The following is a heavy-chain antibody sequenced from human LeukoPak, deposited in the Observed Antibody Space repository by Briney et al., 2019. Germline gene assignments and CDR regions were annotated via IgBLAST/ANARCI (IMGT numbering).Heavy chain of an antibody. CDR2: IKQDGREK. J-gene: IGHJ6*02. Sequence: QPGGSLRLSCAASGFTFSSYWMSWVRQAPGKGLKWVANIKQDGREKYYVDSVKGRFTISRDNAKNSLYLQMNSLRAEDTAVYYCARGGNSWYSYYYGMDVWGQGTTVTVSS. CDR3: ARGGNSWYSYYYGMDV. CDR1: GFTFSSYW. V-gene: IGHV3-7*04. D-gene: IGHD2-2*01.